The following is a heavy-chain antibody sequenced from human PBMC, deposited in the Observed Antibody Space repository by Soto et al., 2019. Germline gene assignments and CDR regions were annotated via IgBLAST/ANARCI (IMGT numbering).Heavy chain of an antibody. CDR1: GFTFSNYV. V-gene: IGHV3-23*01. CDR3: AKDPPTWYGGYYFAY. J-gene: IGHJ4*02. D-gene: IGHD6-13*01. CDR2: ISGSGGST. Sequence: GGSLRLSCAASGFTFSNYVMSWVRQAPGKGLEWVSVISGSGGSTYYAASVKGRFTISRDNSKNTLYLQMNSLRAEDTAVYYCAKDPPTWYGGYYFAYWGQGTLVTVSS.